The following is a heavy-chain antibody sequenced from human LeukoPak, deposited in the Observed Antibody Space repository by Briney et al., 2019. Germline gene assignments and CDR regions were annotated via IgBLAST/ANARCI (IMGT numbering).Heavy chain of an antibody. CDR1: GGSISSYY. V-gene: IGHV4-59*08. D-gene: IGHD3-3*01. CDR2: IYYSGST. CDR3: ARRRYDFWSGYYFADRDFDY. Sequence: SETLSLTCTVSGGSISSYYWSWIRQPPGKGLEWIGYIYYSGSTNYNPSLKSRVTISVDTSKNQFSLKLSSVTAADTAVYYCARRRYDFWSGYYFADRDFDYWGQGTLVTVSS. J-gene: IGHJ4*02.